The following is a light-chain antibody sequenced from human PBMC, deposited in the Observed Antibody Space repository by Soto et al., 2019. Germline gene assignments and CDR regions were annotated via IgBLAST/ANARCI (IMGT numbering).Light chain of an antibody. CDR3: QSYDSSLSEDVV. CDR2: GNS. V-gene: IGLV1-40*01. Sequence: QSVLTQPPSVSGAPGQRVTISCTGSSSNIGAGYDVHWYQQLPGTAPKLLIYGNSNRPSGVPDRFSGSKSGTSASLAITGLQAEDEADYYGQSYDSSLSEDVVFGGGTQLTVL. J-gene: IGLJ2*01. CDR1: SSNIGAGYD.